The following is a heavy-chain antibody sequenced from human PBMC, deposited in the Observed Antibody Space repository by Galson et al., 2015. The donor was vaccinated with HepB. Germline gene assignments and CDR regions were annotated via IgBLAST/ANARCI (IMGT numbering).Heavy chain of an antibody. V-gene: IGHV1-69*13. D-gene: IGHD1-26*01. Sequence: SVKVSCKASGGTFSSYAISWVRQAPGQGLEWMGGIIPIFGTANYAQKFQGRVTITADESTSTAYMELSSLRSEDTAVYYCARASASGGSYWLDYYYYYMDVWGKGTTVTVSS. J-gene: IGHJ6*03. CDR2: IIPIFGTA. CDR1: GGTFSSYA. CDR3: ARASASGGSYWLDYYYYYMDV.